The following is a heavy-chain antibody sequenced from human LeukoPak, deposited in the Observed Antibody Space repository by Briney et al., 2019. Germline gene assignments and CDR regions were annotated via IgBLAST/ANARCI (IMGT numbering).Heavy chain of an antibody. CDR3: ARDPNYYDTGGYRGAFDI. D-gene: IGHD3-22*01. Sequence: ALVNVSCTASGGTFSSYAISWVRQAPAQGLEWLGRISVYNGNTNYAPKFQGRVTITIDTSTNTISMKLRRLRSDDTAVYYCARDPNYYDTGGYRGAFDIWGQGTMVTVSS. CDR1: GGTFSSYA. J-gene: IGHJ3*02. V-gene: IGHV1-18*01. CDR2: ISVYNGNT.